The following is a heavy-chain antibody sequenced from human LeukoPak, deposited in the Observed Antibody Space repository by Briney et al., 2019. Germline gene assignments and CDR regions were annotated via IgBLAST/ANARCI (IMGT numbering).Heavy chain of an antibody. D-gene: IGHD1-26*01. J-gene: IGHJ4*02. CDR1: GYTFTSYY. V-gene: IGHV1-46*01. CDR2: INPSGGTT. CDR3: ARGIVGSTTRRRYYFDY. Sequence: VASVKVSCKASGYTFTSYYMHWVRQAPGQGLEWMGVINPSGGTTSNTQKFQGRVTMTRDTSTSTVYMELSGLRSDDTALYHCARGIVGSTTRRRYYFDYWGQGTLVTVSS.